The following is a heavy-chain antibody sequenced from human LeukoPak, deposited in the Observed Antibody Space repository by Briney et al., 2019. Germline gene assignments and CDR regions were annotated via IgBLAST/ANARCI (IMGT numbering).Heavy chain of an antibody. V-gene: IGHV3-23*01. CDR3: AKDRYSSSWYSDY. J-gene: IGHJ4*02. CDR2: ISGSGGST. CDR1: GFTFSSYA. D-gene: IGHD6-13*01. Sequence: GGSLRLYCAASGFTFSSYAMSWVRQAPGKGLEWVSAISGSGGSTYYADSVKGRFTISRDNSKNTLYLQMNSLRAEDTAVYYCAKDRYSSSWYSDYWGQGTLVTVSS.